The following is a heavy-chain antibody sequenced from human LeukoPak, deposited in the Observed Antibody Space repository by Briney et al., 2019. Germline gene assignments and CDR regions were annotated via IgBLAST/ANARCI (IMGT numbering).Heavy chain of an antibody. D-gene: IGHD6-19*01. Sequence: SGGSLRLSCAASGFTFSSYWMHWVRQAPGKGLEWVSAISGSGGSTYYADSVKGRFTISRDNSKNTLYLQMNSLRAEDTAVYYCADDIAVAGAHDAFDIWGQGTMVTVSS. J-gene: IGHJ3*02. CDR1: GFTFSSYW. CDR2: ISGSGGST. V-gene: IGHV3-23*01. CDR3: ADDIAVAGAHDAFDI.